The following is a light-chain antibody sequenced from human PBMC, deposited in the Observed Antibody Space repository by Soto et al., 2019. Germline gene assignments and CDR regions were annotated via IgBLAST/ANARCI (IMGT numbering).Light chain of an antibody. J-gene: IGKJ3*01. V-gene: IGKV3-15*01. Sequence: EIVMTQSPATLSVSPGERATLSCRASQSVSSNLAWYQQKPGQAPRLLIYGASTRATGIPARFSGSGSGTEFTLTISSLQSEDFAVYYCQQYNNWPPTVGPGTKVDSK. CDR1: QSVSSN. CDR3: QQYNNWPPT. CDR2: GAS.